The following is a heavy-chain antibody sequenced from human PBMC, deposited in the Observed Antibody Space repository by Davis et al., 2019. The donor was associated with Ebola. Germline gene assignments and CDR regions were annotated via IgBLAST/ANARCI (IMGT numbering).Heavy chain of an antibody. D-gene: IGHD6-13*01. CDR1: GFTFDDYA. CDR2: ISWNSGSI. V-gene: IGHV3-9*01. J-gene: IGHJ1*01. Sequence: PGGSLRLSCAASGFTFDDYAIHWVRQAPGKGLEWVSGISWNSGSIGYADSVKGRFTISRDNAKNSLYLQMNSLRAEDTALYYCAKEIWSDSSSRISYFQHWGQGTLVTVSS. CDR3: AKEIWSDSSSRISYFQH.